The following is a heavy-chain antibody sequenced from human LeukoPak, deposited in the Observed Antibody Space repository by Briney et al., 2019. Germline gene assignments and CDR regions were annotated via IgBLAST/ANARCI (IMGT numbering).Heavy chain of an antibody. CDR1: GYTFTSYD. CDR2: FDPDDVEI. CDR3: ATEGPNDYFSGSFFEY. J-gene: IGHJ4*02. V-gene: IGHV1-24*01. D-gene: IGHD1-26*01. Sequence: ASVKVSCKASGYTFTSYDINWVRQAPGKGLEWMGGFDPDDVEIVYAQKFQGRVTMTEDTSTNTAYMEMTSLRSDDTAFYYCATEGPNDYFSGSFFEYWGQGSLLTVSS.